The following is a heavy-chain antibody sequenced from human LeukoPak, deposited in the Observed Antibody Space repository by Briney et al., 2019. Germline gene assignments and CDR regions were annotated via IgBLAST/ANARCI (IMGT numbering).Heavy chain of an antibody. V-gene: IGHV3-21*01. CDR2: ISSSSSYI. J-gene: IGHJ4*02. CDR1: GFTFSSYS. D-gene: IGHD3-3*01. Sequence: GGSLRLSCAASGFTFSSYSMNWVRQAPGKGLEWVSSISSSSSYIYYADSVKGRFTISRDNAKNSLYLQMNSLRAEDTAVYHCARVGAGYDFWSGYYTVYFDYWGQGTLVTVSS. CDR3: ARVGAGYDFWSGYYTVYFDY.